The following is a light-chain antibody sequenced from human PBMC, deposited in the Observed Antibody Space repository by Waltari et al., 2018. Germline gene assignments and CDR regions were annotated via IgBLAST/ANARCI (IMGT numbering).Light chain of an antibody. Sequence: DIQMSQSPSPLSASVGDRVTITCRASQGISSYLNWYKQKPGKAPKLLIYYANSLASGVPSRFSGSGSGTEFTLTISSLQPEDFATYYCQQGNSNPPTFGPGTKLDIK. J-gene: IGKJ3*01. CDR3: QQGNSNPPT. V-gene: IGKV1-39*01. CDR1: QGISSY. CDR2: YAN.